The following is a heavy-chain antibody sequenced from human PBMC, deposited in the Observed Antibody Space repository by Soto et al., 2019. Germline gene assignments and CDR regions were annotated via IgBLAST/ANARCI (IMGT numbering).Heavy chain of an antibody. Sequence: PGGSLRLSCAVSGFTFSNARMNWVRQAPGKGLERVGRIKSKTDGGTTDYAAPVKGRFTISRDDSKNTLYLQMNSLKTEDTAVYYCTTDLSSIRDNAFDIWGQGTMVTVSS. CDR1: GFTFSNAR. V-gene: IGHV3-15*07. CDR3: TTDLSSIRDNAFDI. J-gene: IGHJ3*02. CDR2: IKSKTDGGTT. D-gene: IGHD2-21*01.